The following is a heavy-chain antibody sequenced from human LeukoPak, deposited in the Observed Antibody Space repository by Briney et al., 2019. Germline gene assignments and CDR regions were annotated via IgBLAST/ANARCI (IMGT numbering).Heavy chain of an antibody. CDR2: TYYSGST. V-gene: IGHV4-59*12. Sequence: SETLSLTCTVSGGSISSYYWSWIRQPPGKGLEWIGYTYYSGSTNYNPSLKSRVTISVDTSKNQFSLKLSSVTAADTAVYYCAREVGNWNYSREFDYWGQGTLVTVSS. CDR3: AREVGNWNYSREFDY. J-gene: IGHJ4*02. D-gene: IGHD1-7*01. CDR1: GGSISSYY.